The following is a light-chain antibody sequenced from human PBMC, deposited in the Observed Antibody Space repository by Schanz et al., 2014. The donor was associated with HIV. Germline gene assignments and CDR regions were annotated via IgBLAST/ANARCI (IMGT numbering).Light chain of an antibody. CDR1: QSVSSN. Sequence: EIVMTQSPATLSVSPGERATLSCRASQSVSSNLAWYQHKPGQAPRLVIYGASTRATGIPARFSGSGSGTEFTLTISSLQSEDFAVYYCQQYDNWPPWTFGQGTKVEIK. J-gene: IGKJ1*01. CDR2: GAS. CDR3: QQYDNWPPWT. V-gene: IGKV3-15*01.